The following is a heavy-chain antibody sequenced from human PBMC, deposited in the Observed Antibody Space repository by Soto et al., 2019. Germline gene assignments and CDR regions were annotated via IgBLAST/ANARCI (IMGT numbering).Heavy chain of an antibody. CDR3: VREEGIGVGAIVY. D-gene: IGHD2-21*01. J-gene: IGHJ4*02. CDR1: GFTFSSYG. CDR2: IWYDGSNK. V-gene: IGHV3-33*01. Sequence: QVQLVESGGGVVQPERSLRLSCAVSGFTFSSYGMHWVRQAPGKGLEWVAVIWYDGSNKYYADSVKGRFTISRDNSKETLYLQMNSLRVEDTAVYYCVREEGIGVGAIVYWGQGSLVTVSS.